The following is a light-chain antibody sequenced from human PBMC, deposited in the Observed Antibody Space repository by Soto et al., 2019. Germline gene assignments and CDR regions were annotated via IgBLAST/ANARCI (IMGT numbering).Light chain of an antibody. CDR3: QQYNNLPAVT. J-gene: IGKJ4*01. Sequence: DIQMTQTPSSLSASVGDRVTITCQANQDISNFLNWFQQKPVKAPKLLIFDTSNLEAGVPSRFSGSGSGTHFTFTISSLQPEDIATYYCQQYNNLPAVTFGGGTKVE. CDR2: DTS. V-gene: IGKV1-33*01. CDR1: QDISNF.